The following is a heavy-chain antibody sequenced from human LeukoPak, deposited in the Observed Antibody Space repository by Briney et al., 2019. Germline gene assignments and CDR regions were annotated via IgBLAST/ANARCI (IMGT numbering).Heavy chain of an antibody. CDR1: GFTFDDYT. CDR2: ISWDGSST. D-gene: IGHD3-10*01. J-gene: IGHJ4*02. V-gene: IGHV3-43*01. Sequence: PGGSLRLSFAASGFTFDDYTMHWVRQVPGKGLEWVSFISWDGSSTYYVDSVKGRFIISRDNRKNSLYLQMNSLRTEDTALYYCAKDRLLLWFGMPSDYWGQGTLVTVSS. CDR3: AKDRLLLWFGMPSDY.